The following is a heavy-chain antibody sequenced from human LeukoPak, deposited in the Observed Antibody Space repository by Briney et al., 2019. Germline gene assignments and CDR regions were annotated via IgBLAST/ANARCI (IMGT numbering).Heavy chain of an antibody. Sequence: PGGSLRLSCAASEFTFSSYEMHWVRQAPGKGLEWVSYISGSGTAIHYADSVKGRFTISRDNAKNSLYLQMNSLRAEDTAVYYCARDQRGVRGVIDYWGQGTLVTVSS. CDR1: EFTFSSYE. CDR3: ARDQRGVRGVIDY. J-gene: IGHJ4*02. CDR2: ISGSGTAI. V-gene: IGHV3-48*03. D-gene: IGHD3-10*01.